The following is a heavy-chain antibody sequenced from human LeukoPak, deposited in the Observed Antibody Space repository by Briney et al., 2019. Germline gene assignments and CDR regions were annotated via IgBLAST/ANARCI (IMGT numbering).Heavy chain of an antibody. J-gene: IGHJ6*03. CDR1: GGSISSGGDY. V-gene: IGHV4-31*03. D-gene: IGHD1-26*01. Sequence: SQTLSLTCTVSGGSISSGGDYWTWIRQHPGKGLEWIGSIYTGGSPYYNPSLKSRVTISVDTSKNQFSLRLTSVTAADTAVYYCARDSEGWASAYYYYYMDVWGKGTTVTVSS. CDR3: ARDSEGWASAYYYYYMDV. CDR2: IYTGGSP.